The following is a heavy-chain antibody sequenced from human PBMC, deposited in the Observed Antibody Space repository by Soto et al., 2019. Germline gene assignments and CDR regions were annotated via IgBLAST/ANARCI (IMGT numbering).Heavy chain of an antibody. CDR3: AKGDNLGTNAGYAFEH. V-gene: IGHV6-1*01. Sequence: SQTLSLTCAVSGDSVSSNTASWNWIRQSPSRGLEWLGRTYFRSKWYNDYAVSVKSRIIINPDTSNNQFSLPLNSVTPEETAVYFCAKGDNLGTNAGYAFEHWGQGIMVNV. D-gene: IGHD5-12*01. CDR2: TYFRSKWYN. CDR1: GDSVSSNTAS. J-gene: IGHJ4*02.